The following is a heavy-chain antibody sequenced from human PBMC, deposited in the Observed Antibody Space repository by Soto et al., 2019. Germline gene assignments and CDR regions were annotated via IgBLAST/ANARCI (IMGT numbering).Heavy chain of an antibody. D-gene: IGHD5-12*01. CDR2: ISSDSSTI. J-gene: IGHJ4*02. CDR3: ARFVGGYESFDY. CDR1: GFTFSSYS. Sequence: GGSLRLSCAASGFTFSSYSINWVRQAPGKGLEWVSYISSDSSTIYYEDSVKGRFTISRDNAKNSLYLQMNSLRAEDTAVYYCARFVGGYESFDYWGQGILVTVSS. V-gene: IGHV3-48*04.